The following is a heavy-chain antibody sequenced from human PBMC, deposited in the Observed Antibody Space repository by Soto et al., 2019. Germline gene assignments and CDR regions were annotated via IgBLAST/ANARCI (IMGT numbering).Heavy chain of an antibody. CDR3: ASHKSQNYDFWSGYYTGGMDV. CDR2: IYYSGST. J-gene: IGHJ6*02. V-gene: IGHV4-31*03. Sequence: SETLSLTCTVSGGSISSGGYYWSWIRRHPGKGLEWIGYIYYSGSTYYKPSLKSRVTISVDTSKNQFSLKLSSVTAADTAVYYCASHKSQNYDFWSGYYTGGMDVWGQGTTVTVSS. D-gene: IGHD3-3*01. CDR1: GGSISSGGYY.